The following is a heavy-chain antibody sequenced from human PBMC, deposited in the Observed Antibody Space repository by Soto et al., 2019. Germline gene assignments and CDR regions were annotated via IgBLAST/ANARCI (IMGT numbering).Heavy chain of an antibody. J-gene: IGHJ5*02. V-gene: IGHV3-23*01. CDR1: GFNFNTYA. CDR2: IRSSGTT. D-gene: IGHD2-2*01. CDR3: AKPQPVIPAAVRVPNWFDP. Sequence: PGGSLRLTCAASGFNFNTYAMSWVRQAPGTGLEWVSTIRSSGTTYYADSVKGRFTISRDNSKNTVYLQMYSLRAEDTALYFCAKPQPVIPAAVRVPNWFDPWGQGTLVTVSS.